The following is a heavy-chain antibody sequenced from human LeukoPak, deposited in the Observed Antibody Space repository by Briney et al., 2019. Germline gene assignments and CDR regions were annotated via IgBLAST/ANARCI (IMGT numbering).Heavy chain of an antibody. D-gene: IGHD1-26*01. CDR1: GGTFSSYA. J-gene: IGHJ3*02. V-gene: IGHV1-69*01. CDR2: IIPIFGTA. Sequence: GSSVKVSCKASGGTFSSYAISWVRQAPGQGLEWMGGIIPIFGTANYAQKFQGRVTITADESTSTAYMELSSLRSEDTAVYYCARDRAPIVGASNDAFDIWGQGTMVTVSS. CDR3: ARDRAPIVGASNDAFDI.